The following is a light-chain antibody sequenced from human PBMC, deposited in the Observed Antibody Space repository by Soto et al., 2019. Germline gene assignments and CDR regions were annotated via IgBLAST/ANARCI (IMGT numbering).Light chain of an antibody. J-gene: IGKJ1*01. CDR1: QSVSSSY. V-gene: IGKV3-20*01. Sequence: EIVLTQSPGTLSLSPGDRVTLSCRASQSVSSSYLAWYQQKPGQAPRLLIYGASSRATGIPDRFSGSGSGTDFTLTLSRLEPEDFAVYYCQQYGSSPLTFGQGNKVEIK. CDR3: QQYGSSPLT. CDR2: GAS.